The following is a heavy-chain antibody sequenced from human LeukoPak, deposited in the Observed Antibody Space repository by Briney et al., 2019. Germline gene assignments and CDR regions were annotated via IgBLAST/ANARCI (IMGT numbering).Heavy chain of an antibody. CDR1: GGSISSGDYY. CDR3: ARESYYDTPYGMDV. CDR2: IYYSGST. J-gene: IGHJ6*02. D-gene: IGHD3-22*01. V-gene: IGHV4-30-4*01. Sequence: SETLSLTCTVSGGSISSGDYYWSWIRQPPGKGLEWIGYIYYSGSTYYNPSLKSRVTISVDTSKNQFSLKLSSVTAADTAVYHCARESYYDTPYGMDVWGQGTTVTVSS.